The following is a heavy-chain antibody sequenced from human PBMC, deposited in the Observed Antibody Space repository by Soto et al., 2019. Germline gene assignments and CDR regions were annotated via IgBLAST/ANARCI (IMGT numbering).Heavy chain of an antibody. CDR3: ARGVAAAMNWFDP. V-gene: IGHV4-4*02. CDR1: GGSISSSNW. J-gene: IGHJ5*02. D-gene: IGHD6-13*01. Sequence: QVQLQESGPGLVKPSGTLSLTCAVSGGSISSSNWWSWVRQPPGKGLEWIGEIYHSGSTNYNPSLKRRVTISVDKSQNQFSRKLSSVTAADTAVYYCARGVAAAMNWFDPWGQGTLVTVSS. CDR2: IYHSGST.